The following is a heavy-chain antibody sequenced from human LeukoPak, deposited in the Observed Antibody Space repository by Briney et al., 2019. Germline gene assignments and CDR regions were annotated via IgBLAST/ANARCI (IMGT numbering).Heavy chain of an antibody. Sequence: SETLSLTCTVSGATITSGDFYWSWLRQPPGKGLEWIVYIHYSGSTYYNPSLKSRVTISVDTSKNQFSLKLSSVTAADTAVYYCARGPPDYYDSSGYYLDYWGQGTLVTVSS. D-gene: IGHD3-22*01. CDR1: GATITSGDFY. J-gene: IGHJ4*02. V-gene: IGHV4-30-4*01. CDR2: IHYSGST. CDR3: ARGPPDYYDSSGYYLDY.